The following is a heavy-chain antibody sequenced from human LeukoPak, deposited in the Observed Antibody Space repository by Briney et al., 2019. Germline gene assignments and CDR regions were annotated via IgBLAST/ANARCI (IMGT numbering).Heavy chain of an antibody. CDR2: ISSGSSSI. J-gene: IGHJ1*01. Sequence: GGSLRLSCTTSGFAFNSYSMNWVRQAPGKGLEWVSYISSGSSSIYYADSVRGRFTISRDNAKNSLYLQLNSLRAEDTAVYYCARGPYGDYRKGYFQHWGQGTLVTVSS. CDR1: GFAFNSYS. D-gene: IGHD4-17*01. V-gene: IGHV3-48*01. CDR3: ARGPYGDYRKGYFQH.